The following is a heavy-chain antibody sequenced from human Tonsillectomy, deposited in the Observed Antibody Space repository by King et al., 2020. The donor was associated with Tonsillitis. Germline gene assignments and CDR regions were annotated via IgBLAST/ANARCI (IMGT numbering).Heavy chain of an antibody. CDR1: GFTFRSFG. J-gene: IGHJ6*03. V-gene: IGHV3-30*18. Sequence: VQLVESGGGVAQPGRSLRLSCVASGFTFRSFGMHWVRQAPGKGPEWVAVISYDGSNKYYADSVKGRFTISRDNYKNTLDLQMNSLRAEDTAVYYFAKDYYYMDVWGKGTTLTVSS. CDR2: ISYDGSNK. CDR3: AKDYYYMDV.